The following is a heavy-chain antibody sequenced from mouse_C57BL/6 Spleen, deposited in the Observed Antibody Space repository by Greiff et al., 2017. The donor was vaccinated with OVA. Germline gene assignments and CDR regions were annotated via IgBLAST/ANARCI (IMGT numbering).Heavy chain of an antibody. J-gene: IGHJ3*01. CDR2: ISSGGSYT. Sequence: EVKLMESGGDLVKPGGSLKLSCAASGFTFSSYGMSWVRQTPDKRLEWVATISSGGSYTYYPDSVKGRFTISRDNAKNTLYLQMSSLKSEDTAMYYCARPLTGRGFAYWGKGTLVTVSA. CDR3: ARPLTGRGFAY. D-gene: IGHD4-1*01. V-gene: IGHV5-6*01. CDR1: GFTFSSYG.